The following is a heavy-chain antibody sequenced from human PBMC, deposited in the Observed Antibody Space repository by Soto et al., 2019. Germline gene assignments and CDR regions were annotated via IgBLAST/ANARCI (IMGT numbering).Heavy chain of an antibody. J-gene: IGHJ6*02. CDR3: AREEGAVTTGGYYYYYGMDV. V-gene: IGHV4-31*03. CDR1: GGSISSAGYY. D-gene: IGHD4-17*01. Sequence: QVQLQESGPGLVKPSQTLSLTCTVSGGSISSAGYYWSWIRQHPGKGLEWIGYIYYSGSTYYNPSLKNRVAISVDTYKKQFSLKLSSVTAADTAVYYCAREEGAVTTGGYYYYYGMDVWGQGTTVTVSS. CDR2: IYYSGST.